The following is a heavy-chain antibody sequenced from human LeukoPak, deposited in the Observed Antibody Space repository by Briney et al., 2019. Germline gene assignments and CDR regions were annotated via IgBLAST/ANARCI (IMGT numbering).Heavy chain of an antibody. Sequence: GGSLRLSCAASGFTFSSYAMSWVRQAPGKGLEWVSAISASGGTTYYADSVKGRFTISRDNSENTLFLQMNSLRAEDTAVYYCAKEPREYCSSTSCPNWFDSWGQVIPVTVSS. CDR3: AKEPREYCSSTSCPNWFDS. V-gene: IGHV3-23*01. D-gene: IGHD2-2*01. CDR1: GFTFSSYA. J-gene: IGHJ5*01. CDR2: ISASGGTT.